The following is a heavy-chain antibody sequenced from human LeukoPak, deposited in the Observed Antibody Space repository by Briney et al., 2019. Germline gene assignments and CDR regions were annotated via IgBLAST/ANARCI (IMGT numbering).Heavy chain of an antibody. V-gene: IGHV3-9*01. Sequence: GGSLRLSCAVSGFTFDDYAMHWVRHVPGKGLEWVSGINWNSDSIGYADSVKGRFTTSRDNAKNSLYLQMNGLRAEDTAFYYCAINGGGDSGYGNFDYWGQGTLVTVSS. J-gene: IGHJ4*02. D-gene: IGHD5-12*01. CDR2: INWNSDSI. CDR1: GFTFDDYA. CDR3: AINGGGDSGYGNFDY.